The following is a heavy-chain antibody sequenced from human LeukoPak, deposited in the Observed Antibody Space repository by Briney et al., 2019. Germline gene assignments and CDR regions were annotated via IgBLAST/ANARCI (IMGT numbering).Heavy chain of an antibody. J-gene: IGHJ4*02. D-gene: IGHD3-10*01. CDR1: GFTFSSYS. V-gene: IGHV3-21*01. CDR3: ARDQDYGSGSYEFDY. Sequence: KTGGSLRLSCAASGFTFSSYSMNRVRQAPGKGLEWVSSISSSSSYIYYADSVKGRFTISRDNAKNSLYLQMNSLRAEDTAVYYCARDQDYGSGSYEFDYWGQGTLVTVSS. CDR2: ISSSSSYI.